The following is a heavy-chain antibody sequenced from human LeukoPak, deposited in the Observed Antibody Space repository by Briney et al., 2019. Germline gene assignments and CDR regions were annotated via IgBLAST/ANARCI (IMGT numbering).Heavy chain of an antibody. D-gene: IGHD3-3*01. V-gene: IGHV5-51*01. CDR2: IYPGDSDT. J-gene: IGHJ5*02. CDR3: ARLRPNYDFWSGPNWFDP. Sequence: GESLKISCKGSGYSFTSYWIGWVRQMPGKGLEWMGIIYPGDSDTRYSPSFQGQVTISADKSISTAYPQWSSLKASDTAMYYCARLRPNYDFWSGPNWFDPWGQGTLVTVSS. CDR1: GYSFTSYW.